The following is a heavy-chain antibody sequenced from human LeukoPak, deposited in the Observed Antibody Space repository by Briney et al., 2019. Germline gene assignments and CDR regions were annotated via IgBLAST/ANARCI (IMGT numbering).Heavy chain of an antibody. V-gene: IGHV1-3*01. Sequence: ASVKVSCKASGYTFTSYAMHWVRQAPGQRLEWMGWINAGNGNTKYSQKFQGRVTITRDTSASTAYMELSSLRSEDTAVYYCARDPYYYDSSGYHDYWGQGTLVTVSS. CDR1: GYTFTSYA. D-gene: IGHD3-22*01. CDR2: INAGNGNT. J-gene: IGHJ4*02. CDR3: ARDPYYYDSSGYHDY.